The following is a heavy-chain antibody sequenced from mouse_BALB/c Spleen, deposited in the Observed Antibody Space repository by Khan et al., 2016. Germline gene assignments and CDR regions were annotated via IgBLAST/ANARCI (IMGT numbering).Heavy chain of an antibody. CDR2: ISPGNGDI. J-gene: IGHJ2*01. CDR1: GYTFTDHA. Sequence: QVQLQQSDAELVKPGASVKISCKASGYTFTDHAIHWVKQKPEQGLEWIGYISPGNGDIKYNEKFKGKATLTADKSSSTAYMQLNSLTSADSAVYCFKRHYYVYYFDYWGQGTTLTVSS. CDR3: KRHYYVYYFDY. D-gene: IGHD1-2*01. V-gene: IGHV1S53*02.